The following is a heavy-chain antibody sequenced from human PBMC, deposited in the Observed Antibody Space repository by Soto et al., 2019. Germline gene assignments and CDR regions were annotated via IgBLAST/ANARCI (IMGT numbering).Heavy chain of an antibody. J-gene: IGHJ4*02. D-gene: IGHD6-13*01. Sequence: SETLSLTCTVSGDSISSYYWSWIRQPAGKGMEWIGRIHTTENTNYNPSLRSRVTMSVDTSNNQFSLKLTSLTAADTAVYYCARALSSAAGLYFDYWGQGTLVTVSS. CDR1: GDSISSYY. CDR3: ARALSSAAGLYFDY. V-gene: IGHV4-4*07. CDR2: IHTTENT.